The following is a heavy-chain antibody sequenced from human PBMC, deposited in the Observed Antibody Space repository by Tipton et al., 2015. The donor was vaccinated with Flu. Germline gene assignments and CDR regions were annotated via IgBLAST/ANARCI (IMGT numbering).Heavy chain of an antibody. D-gene: IGHD5-18*01. J-gene: IGHJ4*02. Sequence: GLVKPSETLSVTCSVSDYSISSGYYWGWIRQPPGKGLEWIGCISHSGRTYYNPSLKSRVTISVDTAKNQFSQRLSSVTAADTAVYYCAGGSWGGYSYGPLAEYWGQGTLVTVSS. CDR3: AGGSWGGYSYGPLAEY. CDR2: ISHSGRT. V-gene: IGHV4-38-2*02. CDR1: DYSISSGYY.